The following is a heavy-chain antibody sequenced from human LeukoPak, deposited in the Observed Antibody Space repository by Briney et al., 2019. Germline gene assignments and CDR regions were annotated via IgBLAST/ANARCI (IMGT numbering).Heavy chain of an antibody. CDR1: GGSISSYY. D-gene: IGHD3-9*01. CDR3: ASSLDILTGYSLKRFDY. V-gene: IGHV4-59*08. Sequence: PSETLSLTCTVSGGSISSYYRSWIRQPPGKGLEWIGYIYYSGSTYYNPSLKSRVTISVDTSKNQFSLRLSSVTAADTAMYYCASSLDILTGYSLKRFDYWGQGTLVTVSS. J-gene: IGHJ4*02. CDR2: IYYSGST.